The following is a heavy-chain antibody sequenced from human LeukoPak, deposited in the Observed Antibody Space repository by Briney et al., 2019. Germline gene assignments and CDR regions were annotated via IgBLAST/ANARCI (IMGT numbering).Heavy chain of an antibody. Sequence: SQTLSLTCTVSGGSISSGGYYWSWIRQHPGKGLEWIGYIYYSGSTYYNPSLKSRVTISVDTSKNQFSLKLSSVTAADTAVYYCARSTGGPGDPFDYWGQGTLVTVSS. CDR3: ARSTGGPGDPFDY. D-gene: IGHD7-27*01. CDR2: IYYSGST. V-gene: IGHV4-31*03. CDR1: GGSISSGGYY. J-gene: IGHJ4*02.